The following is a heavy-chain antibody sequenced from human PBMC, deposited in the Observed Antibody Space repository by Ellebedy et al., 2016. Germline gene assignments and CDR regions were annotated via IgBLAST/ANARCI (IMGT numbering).Heavy chain of an antibody. CDR1: GFTFNYYA. V-gene: IGHV3-23*01. D-gene: IGHD5-12*01. Sequence: GESLKISCAASGFTFNYYAMSWVRQAPGKGLEWVSVISGRSGRTYYADSLKGRFTISRDNSKNTVDLQMHSLTADDTAVYYCAKDGSSGYDAATYLDYWGQGTQVTVSS. CDR3: AKDGSSGYDAATYLDY. CDR2: ISGRSGRT. J-gene: IGHJ4*02.